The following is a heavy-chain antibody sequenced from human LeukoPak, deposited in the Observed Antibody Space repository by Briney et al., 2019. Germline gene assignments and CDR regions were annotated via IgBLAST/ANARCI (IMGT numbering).Heavy chain of an antibody. J-gene: IGHJ4*02. D-gene: IGHD4-17*01. Sequence: ASVKVSCKASGYTFTGYYMHWVRQAPGQGLEWMGWINPNSGGTNYAQKFQGRVTMTRDTSISTAYMELSRLRSDDTAVYYCAVQVTTVTMGDIFDYWGQGTLVTVSS. CDR1: GYTFTGYY. CDR2: INPNSGGT. CDR3: AVQVTTVTMGDIFDY. V-gene: IGHV1-2*02.